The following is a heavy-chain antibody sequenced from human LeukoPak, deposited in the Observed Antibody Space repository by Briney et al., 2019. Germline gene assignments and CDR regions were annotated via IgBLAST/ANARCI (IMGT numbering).Heavy chain of an antibody. Sequence: PGGSLRLSCAASGFTFSSYAMSWVRQAPGKGLEWVSAISGSGGSTYYADSVKGRFTISRDNSKNTVYLQMNSLRAEDTAVYYCAKYSHDSSGSYDYWGQGTLVTVSS. CDR3: AKYSHDSSGSYDY. CDR2: ISGSGGST. D-gene: IGHD3-22*01. J-gene: IGHJ4*02. CDR1: GFTFSSYA. V-gene: IGHV3-23*01.